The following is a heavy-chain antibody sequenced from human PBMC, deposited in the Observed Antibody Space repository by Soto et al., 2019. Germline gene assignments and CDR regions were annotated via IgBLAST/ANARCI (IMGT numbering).Heavy chain of an antibody. D-gene: IGHD2-21*02. V-gene: IGHV1-46*01. CDR1: GDTFTDYY. Sequence: QVQLVQSGAEVKKPGASVKVSCKASGDTFTDYYIHWVRQAPGQGLEWMGTVNPSGGHTTYAQHFLGRMIMTRDTSTSARDMGRTSLTSEDTAIYYCARGGHVVVVTAALDYWNQGTLVTVSS. J-gene: IGHJ4*02. CDR2: VNPSGGHT. CDR3: ARGGHVVVVTAALDY.